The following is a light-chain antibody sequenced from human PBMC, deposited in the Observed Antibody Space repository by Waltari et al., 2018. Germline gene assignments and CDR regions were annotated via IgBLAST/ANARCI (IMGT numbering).Light chain of an antibody. CDR2: KDS. CDR3: QSADSSNTYVV. J-gene: IGLJ2*01. CDR1: ALPKQY. Sequence: SSELTQPRSVSVSPGQTARITCSGHALPKQYGYWYQQKPGQAPVLVMYKDSERPSGIPDRFSGSSSGTTVTLTISGVQAEDEAHYYCQSADSSNTYVVFGGGTRLTVL. V-gene: IGLV3-25*03.